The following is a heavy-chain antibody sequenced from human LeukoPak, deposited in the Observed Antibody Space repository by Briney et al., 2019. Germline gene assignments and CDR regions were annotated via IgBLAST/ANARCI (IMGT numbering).Heavy chain of an antibody. Sequence: SETLSLTCAVYGGPFSGYYWSWIRQPPGKGLEWIGEINHSRSTNYNPSLKSRVTITVDTSKSQFSLKLSSVAAADTAVYYCAAETTAGNAWGQGTLVAVSS. CDR2: INHSRST. D-gene: IGHD6-13*01. V-gene: IGHV4-34*01. CDR1: GGPFSGYY. J-gene: IGHJ5*02. CDR3: AAETTAGNA.